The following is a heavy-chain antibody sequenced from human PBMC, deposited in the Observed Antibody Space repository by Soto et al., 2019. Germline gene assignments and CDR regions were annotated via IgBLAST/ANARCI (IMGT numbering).Heavy chain of an antibody. CDR3: ASXXGSGXRAFDY. V-gene: IGHV1-69*02. CDR1: GDTFNFYS. CDR2: VNPILSMS. D-gene: IGHD3-10*01. J-gene: IGHJ4*02. Sequence: QVQLVQSGAEVKRPGSSVKVSCKASGDTFNFYSINWVRQAPGVGLEWVGRVNPILSMSNYAQRFQGRVTMTADKSTXXXXXXXXXXXXXXXXXXXYASXXGSGXRAFDYWGQGALVTVSS.